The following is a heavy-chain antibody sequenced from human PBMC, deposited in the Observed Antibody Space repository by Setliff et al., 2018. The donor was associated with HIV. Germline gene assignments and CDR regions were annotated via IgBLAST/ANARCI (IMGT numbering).Heavy chain of an antibody. Sequence: ASVKVSCKTSGYTFSDYYIHWVKQAPGKGLEWMGRFNPEDGEIIYAEKFQGRVTIAADTSTDTAFMELSSLTSADTAVFYCATARVNLGSGNYFVYWGQGTLVTVSS. CDR1: GYTFSDYY. V-gene: IGHV1-69-2*01. J-gene: IGHJ4*02. CDR3: ATARVNLGSGNYFVY. CDR2: FNPEDGEI. D-gene: IGHD3-10*01.